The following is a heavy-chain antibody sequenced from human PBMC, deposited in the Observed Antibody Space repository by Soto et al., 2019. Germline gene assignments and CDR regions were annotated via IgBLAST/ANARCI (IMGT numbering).Heavy chain of an antibody. CDR3: ARGHSIFYGMDV. V-gene: IGHV3-11*01. D-gene: IGHD2-21*01. Sequence: QVQLVESGGGLVKPGGSLRLSCAAFGFTFSDYYMNWIRQAPGKGLEWVSYISSSGTTIYYADSVKGRFTISRDNAKNSLFLQMNSLRAEDTALYYCARGHSIFYGMDVWGQGTTVTVSS. CDR2: ISSSGTTI. J-gene: IGHJ6*02. CDR1: GFTFSDYY.